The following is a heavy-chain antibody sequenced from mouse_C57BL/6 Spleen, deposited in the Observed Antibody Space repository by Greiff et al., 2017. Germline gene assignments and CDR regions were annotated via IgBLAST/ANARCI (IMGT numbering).Heavy chain of an antibody. CDR3: TYYGSSYYFDY. V-gene: IGHV14-1*01. CDR1: GFNIQDYY. Sequence: VQLQQSGAELVRPGASVKLSCTASGFNIQDYYMHWVKQRPEQGLEWIGRIDPEDGDTESAPKFQGKATMTADTSSNTAYLQLSSLTSEDTAVYYCTYYGSSYYFDYWGQGTTLTVSS. CDR2: IDPEDGDT. D-gene: IGHD1-1*01. J-gene: IGHJ2*01.